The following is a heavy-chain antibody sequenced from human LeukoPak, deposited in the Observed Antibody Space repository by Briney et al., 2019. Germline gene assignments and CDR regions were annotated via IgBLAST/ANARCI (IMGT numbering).Heavy chain of an antibody. J-gene: IGHJ4*02. CDR1: GVTFSSYS. Sequence: GGSLRLSCAASGVTFSSYSMNWVRQAPGKGLEWVSSISSSSSYIYYADSVKGRFTIPRDNAKNSLYLPMNSLRAEDTAVYYCARESLGSSGYYRDYWGQGTLVTVSS. CDR3: ARESLGSSGYYRDY. CDR2: ISSSSSYI. D-gene: IGHD3-22*01. V-gene: IGHV3-21*01.